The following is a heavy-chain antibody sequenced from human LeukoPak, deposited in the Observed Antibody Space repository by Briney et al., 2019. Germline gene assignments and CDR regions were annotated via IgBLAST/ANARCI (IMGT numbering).Heavy chain of an antibody. D-gene: IGHD1-26*01. Sequence: PGGSLRLSCAASGFTFSSYGMHWVRQAPGKGLEWVAVIWYDGSNKYYADSVKGRFTISRDNSKNTLYLQMNSLGAEDTAVYYCARDLIVGATIGSHFDYWGQGTLVTVSS. V-gene: IGHV3-33*01. CDR3: ARDLIVGATIGSHFDY. J-gene: IGHJ4*02. CDR2: IWYDGSNK. CDR1: GFTFSSYG.